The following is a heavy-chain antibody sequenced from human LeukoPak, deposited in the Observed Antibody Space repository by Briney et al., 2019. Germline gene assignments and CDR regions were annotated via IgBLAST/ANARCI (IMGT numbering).Heavy chain of an antibody. CDR3: AKEARSEYSSDY. V-gene: IGHV3-43*01. CDR2: ISWDGGST. Sequence: GGSLRLSCAASGFTFDDYTMHWVRQAPGKGLEWVSLISWDGGSTYYADSVKGRFTISRDNSKNSLYLQMHSLRTEDTALYYCAKEARSEYSSDYWGQGTLVTVSS. CDR1: GFTFDDYT. D-gene: IGHD6-6*01. J-gene: IGHJ4*02.